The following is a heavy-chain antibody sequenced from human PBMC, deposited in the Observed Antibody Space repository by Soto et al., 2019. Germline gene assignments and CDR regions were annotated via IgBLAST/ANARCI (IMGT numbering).Heavy chain of an antibody. D-gene: IGHD3-16*01. J-gene: IGHJ4*02. V-gene: IGHV3-21*01. Sequence: PGGSLRLSCAASGFTFSSYSMNWVRQAPGKGLEWVSSISSSSSYIYYADSVKGRFTISRDNAKNSLYLQMNSLRAEDTAVYYCAREGALRLPSDYWGQGTLVTVSS. CDR1: GFTFSSYS. CDR3: AREGALRLPSDY. CDR2: ISSSSSYI.